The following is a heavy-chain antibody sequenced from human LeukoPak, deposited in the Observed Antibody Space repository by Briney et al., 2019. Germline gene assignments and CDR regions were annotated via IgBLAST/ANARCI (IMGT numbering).Heavy chain of an antibody. D-gene: IGHD6-25*01. V-gene: IGHV3-30*18. CDR2: ISYDGSNK. CDR1: GFTFSSCG. CDR3: AKDISPTPGIAAN. J-gene: IGHJ4*02. Sequence: GGSLRLSCAASGFTFSSCGMHWVRQAPGKGLEWVAVISYDGSNKYYADSVKGRFTISRDNSKNTLYLQMNSLRAEDTAVYYCAKDISPTPGIAANWGQGTLVTVSS.